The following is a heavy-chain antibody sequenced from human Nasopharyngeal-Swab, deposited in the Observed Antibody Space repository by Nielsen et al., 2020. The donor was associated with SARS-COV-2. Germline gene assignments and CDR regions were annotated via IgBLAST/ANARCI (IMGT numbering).Heavy chain of an antibody. D-gene: IGHD3-3*01. CDR3: ARPTYYDYYGMDV. CDR2: IYSGGST. J-gene: IGHJ6*02. Sequence: GESLKISCAASGFTVSSNYMSWVRQAPGKGLEWVSVIYSGGSTYYADSVKGRFTISRDNSKNTLYLQMNSLGAEDTAVYYCARPTYYDYYGMDVWGQGTTVTVSS. CDR1: GFTVSSNY. V-gene: IGHV3-53*01.